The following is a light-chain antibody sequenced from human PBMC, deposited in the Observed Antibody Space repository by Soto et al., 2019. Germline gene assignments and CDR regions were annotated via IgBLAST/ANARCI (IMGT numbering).Light chain of an antibody. Sequence: DIQMTQSPSSLSASVGDRVTITCRASQSISTYLNWYQQKQGKAPKLLIYAASSLQSGVPSRFSGSGSGTDFTLTISSLQPEDCATYYCQQSYSTPWTFGQGTKVEIK. CDR2: AAS. V-gene: IGKV1-39*01. J-gene: IGKJ1*01. CDR1: QSISTY. CDR3: QQSYSTPWT.